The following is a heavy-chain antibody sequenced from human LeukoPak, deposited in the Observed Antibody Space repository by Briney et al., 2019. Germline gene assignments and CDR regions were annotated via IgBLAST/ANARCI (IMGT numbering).Heavy chain of an antibody. V-gene: IGHV1-24*01. D-gene: IGHD6-19*01. CDR2: FDPEDGET. Sequence: GASVKVSCKVSGYTLTELFMNWVRQAPGQGLEWRGGFDPEDGETIYAQKFQGRVTMTEDTSTDTAYMELSSLRSEDTAVYYCATVPYSSGWYPKPDYWGQGTLVTVSS. J-gene: IGHJ4*02. CDR1: GYTLTELF. CDR3: ATVPYSSGWYPKPDY.